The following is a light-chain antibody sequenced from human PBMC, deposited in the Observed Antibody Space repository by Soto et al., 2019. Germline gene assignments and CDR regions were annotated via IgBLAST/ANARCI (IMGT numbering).Light chain of an antibody. CDR1: QSVNQK. CDR3: QQFSNWPHT. CDR2: VAS. Sequence: EIVLTQSPATLSVSPGERATLSCRASQSVNQKLGWYQQKPGQAPRLLIYVASYRATGIPARFSGSGSGTEYTLTISNLQAEVFAVYYCQQFSNWPHTFGQGTRLEIK. J-gene: IGKJ2*01. V-gene: IGKV3-15*01.